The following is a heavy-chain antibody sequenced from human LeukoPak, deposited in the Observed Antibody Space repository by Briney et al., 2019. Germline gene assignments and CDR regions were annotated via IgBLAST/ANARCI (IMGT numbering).Heavy chain of an antibody. V-gene: IGHV4-31*03. CDR2: IYYSGST. CDR3: ARGRRYDFWSGYYPPTDYYYGMDV. Sequence: SETLSLTCTVSGGSISSGGYYWSWIRQHPGKGLEWIGYIYYSGSTYYNPSLKSRVTISVDTSKNQFSLKLSSVTAADTAVYYCARGRRYDFWSGYYPPTDYYYGMDVWGQGTTVTVSS. J-gene: IGHJ6*02. D-gene: IGHD3-3*01. CDR1: GGSISSGGYY.